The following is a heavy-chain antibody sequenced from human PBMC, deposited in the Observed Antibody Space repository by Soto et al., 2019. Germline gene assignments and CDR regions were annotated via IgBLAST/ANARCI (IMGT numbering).Heavy chain of an antibody. CDR3: ARSSSSWYIYYYYYYGMDV. CDR1: GYTFTSYG. Sequence: QVQLVQYGAEVKKPGDSMKVSYKASGYTFTSYGISWVGQAPGQGLEWMGWISAYNGNTNYAQKLQGRVTMTTDTSTSTAYMELRSLRSDDTAVYYCARSSSSWYIYYYYYYGMDVWGQGTTVTVSS. D-gene: IGHD6-13*01. CDR2: ISAYNGNT. V-gene: IGHV1-18*01. J-gene: IGHJ6*02.